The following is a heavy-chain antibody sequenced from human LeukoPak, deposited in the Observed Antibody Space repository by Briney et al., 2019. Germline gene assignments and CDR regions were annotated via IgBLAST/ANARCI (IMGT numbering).Heavy chain of an antibody. V-gene: IGHV3-48*02. CDR1: GFSFSNYN. Sequence: PGGSLRLSCAASGFSFSNYNMNWVRQAPGKGLEWLSYIGSSGSTIYYADSVRGRFTISRDNAKNALYLQMNSPRDEDTAVYFCARDREYCSSTSCSYYYMDVWGKGTTVTVSS. J-gene: IGHJ6*03. D-gene: IGHD2-2*01. CDR3: ARDREYCSSTSCSYYYMDV. CDR2: IGSSGSTI.